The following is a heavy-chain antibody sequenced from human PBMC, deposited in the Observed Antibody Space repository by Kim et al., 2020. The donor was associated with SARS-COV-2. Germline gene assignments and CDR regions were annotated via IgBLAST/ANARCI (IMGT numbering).Heavy chain of an antibody. Sequence: SETLSLTCTVSGGAISSSDYYWSWIRQPPGKGLEWIGYMYYSGSTYHNPSLKSRVTISVDTSKNQFSLKLSSVTAADTAVYYCARRLSGIRYYYGMDVWGQGTTVTVSS. CDR2: MYYSGST. D-gene: IGHD3-10*01. V-gene: IGHV4-30-4*01. CDR3: ARRLSGIRYYYGMDV. J-gene: IGHJ6*02. CDR1: GGAISSSDYY.